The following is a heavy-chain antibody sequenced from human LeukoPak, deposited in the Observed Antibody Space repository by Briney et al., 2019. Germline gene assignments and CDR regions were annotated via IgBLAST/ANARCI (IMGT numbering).Heavy chain of an antibody. CDR3: ARRVATGAGECFDY. V-gene: IGHV4-59*08. CDR2: IYNTGST. D-gene: IGHD5-12*01. J-gene: IGHJ4*02. Sequence: SETLSLTCTVSGGSIRNYYWTWIRQPPGKGLEWIGYIYNTGSTNYNPSLKSRVTISVDTSKNQFSLKVSSVTAADTAVYYCARRVATGAGECFDYWGQGTLVTVSS. CDR1: GGSIRNYY.